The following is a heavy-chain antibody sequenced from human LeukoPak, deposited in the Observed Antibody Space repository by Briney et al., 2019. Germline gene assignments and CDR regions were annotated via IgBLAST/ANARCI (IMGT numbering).Heavy chain of an antibody. V-gene: IGHV3-23*01. CDR2: ITGNGVYT. CDR1: GLPFGSYG. CDR3: AKSYCGGDCG. D-gene: IGHD2-21*02. J-gene: IGHJ4*02. Sequence: GGSLRLSCAVSGLPFGSYGMTWVRQAPGKGLEWVSGITGNGVYTYYAASVKGRFTISRDNSKSTLSLQMNSLRAEDTPVYYCAKSYCGGDCGWGPGTLVTVSS.